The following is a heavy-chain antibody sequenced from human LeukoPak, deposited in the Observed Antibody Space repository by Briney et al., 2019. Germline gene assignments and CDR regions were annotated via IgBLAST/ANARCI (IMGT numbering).Heavy chain of an antibody. J-gene: IGHJ4*02. CDR3: ARVVTSSLYFFDY. D-gene: IGHD2-21*02. CDR2: IYHSGRT. Sequence: PSETLSLICSVSGGSISSEGFYWSWIRQHPGKGLEWIAYIYHSGRTYYNPSLKSRLTISVDTSKNQFSMSLKSVTAADTAVYYCARVVTSSLYFFDYWGQGTLVSVSS. CDR1: GGSISSEGFY. V-gene: IGHV4-31*03.